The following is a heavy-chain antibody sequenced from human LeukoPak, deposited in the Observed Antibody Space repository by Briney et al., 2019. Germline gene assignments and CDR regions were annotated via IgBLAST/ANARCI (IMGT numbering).Heavy chain of an antibody. CDR2: ISSSGTTI. J-gene: IGHJ2*01. V-gene: IGHV3-48*01. Sequence: PAGSLRLSCATPGFTFNNYGMNWLREAPGKGLEWVSYISSSGTTIYYADSVRGRFTISRDNARNSLYLQMNSLRAEDTAVYYCASLRGYSYAWYFDLWGRGTLVTVSS. D-gene: IGHD5-18*01. CDR1: GFTFNNYG. CDR3: ASLRGYSYAWYFDL.